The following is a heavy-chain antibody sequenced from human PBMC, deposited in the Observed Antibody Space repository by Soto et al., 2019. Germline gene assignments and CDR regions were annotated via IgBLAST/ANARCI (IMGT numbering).Heavy chain of an antibody. V-gene: IGHV1-18*01. CDR3: ARVYYDSSGYYSFAFDI. Sequence: ASVKVSCKASGYTFTSYGISWVRQAPGQGLEWMGWISAYNGNTNYAQKLQGRVTMTTDTSTSTAYMELRSLRSDDTAVYYCARVYYDSSGYYSFAFDIWGQGTMVTVSS. D-gene: IGHD3-22*01. CDR2: ISAYNGNT. J-gene: IGHJ3*02. CDR1: GYTFTSYG.